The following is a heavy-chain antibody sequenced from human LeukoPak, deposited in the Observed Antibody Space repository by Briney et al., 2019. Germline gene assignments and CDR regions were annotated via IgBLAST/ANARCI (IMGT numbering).Heavy chain of an antibody. J-gene: IGHJ5*02. Sequence: GALRLSCAASGFTFSDYYMSWIRQAPGKGLDWVSVLYSGGSTYYADSVKGRFTISRDSSKNTLYLQMNSLRDEDTAVYYCARGHPIAAGFDPWGQGTLVTVSS. V-gene: IGHV3-66*01. CDR3: ARGHPIAAGFDP. CDR2: LYSGGST. CDR1: GFTFSDYY. D-gene: IGHD6-13*01.